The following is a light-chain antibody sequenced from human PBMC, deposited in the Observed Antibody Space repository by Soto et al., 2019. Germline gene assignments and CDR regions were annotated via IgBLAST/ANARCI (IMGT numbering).Light chain of an antibody. Sequence: QSALTQPPSASGSPGQSVTISCTGTSSDVGGYNYVSWYQQHLGKAPKLMIYEVSKRPSGVPDRFSGSKSGNTASLTVSGLQAEDEADYYCSSYGGSNNLVFGGGTQLTVL. CDR2: EVS. J-gene: IGLJ2*01. V-gene: IGLV2-8*01. CDR1: SSDVGGYNY. CDR3: SSYGGSNNLV.